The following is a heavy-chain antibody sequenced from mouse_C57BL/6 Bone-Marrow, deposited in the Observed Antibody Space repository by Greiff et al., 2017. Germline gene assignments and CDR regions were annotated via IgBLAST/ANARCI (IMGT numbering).Heavy chain of an antibody. CDR2: INPGSGGT. V-gene: IGHV1-54*01. D-gene: IGHD1-1*01. Sequence: QVQLQQSGAELVRPGTSVKVSCKASGYAFTNYLIEWVKQRPGQGLEWIGVINPGSGGTNYNEKFKGKATLTADKSSSTAYMQLSSLTSEDSAVYFCARSFITTVRYYFDNWGQGTTLTVSS. CDR1: GYAFTNYL. CDR3: ARSFITTVRYYFDN. J-gene: IGHJ2*01.